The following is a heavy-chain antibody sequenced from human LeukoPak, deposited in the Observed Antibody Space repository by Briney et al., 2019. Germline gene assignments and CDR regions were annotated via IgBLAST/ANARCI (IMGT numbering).Heavy chain of an antibody. D-gene: IGHD5-18*01. CDR3: ARSAVIQVWLDY. CDR2: IYHSGST. CDR1: GYSISSGYY. V-gene: IGHV4-38-2*02. J-gene: IGHJ4*02. Sequence: SETLSLTCTVSGYSISSGYYWGWIRQPPGKGLEWIGSIYHSGSTYYNPSLKSRVTISVDTSKNQFSLKLSSVTAADTAVYYCARSAVIQVWLDYWGQGTLVTVSS.